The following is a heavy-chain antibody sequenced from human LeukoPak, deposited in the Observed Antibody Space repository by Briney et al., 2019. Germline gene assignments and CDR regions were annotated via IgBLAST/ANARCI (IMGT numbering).Heavy chain of an antibody. J-gene: IGHJ5*02. CDR3: AKDPTPLLESDHWFDP. Sequence: GGSLRLSCAASGFTFDDYAMHWVRQAPGKGLEWVSGISWNSGSIGYADSVKGRFTISRDNAKNSLYLQMNSRRAEDTALYYCAKDPTPLLESDHWFDPWGQGTLVTVSS. CDR1: GFTFDDYA. D-gene: IGHD3-3*01. CDR2: ISWNSGSI. V-gene: IGHV3-9*01.